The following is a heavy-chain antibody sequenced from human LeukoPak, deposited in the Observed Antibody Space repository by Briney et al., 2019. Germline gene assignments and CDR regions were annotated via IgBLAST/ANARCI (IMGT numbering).Heavy chain of an antibody. D-gene: IGHD3-3*01. V-gene: IGHV3-21*01. CDR2: ISSSSSYI. J-gene: IGHJ4*02. Sequence: PGGSLRLSCAASGFTFSSYSMNWVRQAPGKGLEWVSSISSSSSYIYYADSVKGRFTISRDNAKNSLYLQMNSLRAEDTAVYYCAREGVEALSAEVYWGQGTLVTVSS. CDR1: GFTFSSYS. CDR3: AREGVEALSAEVY.